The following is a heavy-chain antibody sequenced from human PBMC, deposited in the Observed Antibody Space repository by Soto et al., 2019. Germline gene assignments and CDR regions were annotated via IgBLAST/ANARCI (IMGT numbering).Heavy chain of an antibody. CDR1: GGSISSGGYY. CDR3: ARDFPYYGDYGIDAFDI. CDR2: IYYSGST. Sequence: QVQLQESGPGLVKPSQTLSLTCTVSGGSISSGGYYWSWIRQHPGKGLEWIGYIYYSGSTYYNPSLKSRVTISVDTSKNQFSLKLSSVTAADTAVYYCARDFPYYGDYGIDAFDIWGQGTMVTVSS. D-gene: IGHD4-17*01. V-gene: IGHV4-31*03. J-gene: IGHJ3*02.